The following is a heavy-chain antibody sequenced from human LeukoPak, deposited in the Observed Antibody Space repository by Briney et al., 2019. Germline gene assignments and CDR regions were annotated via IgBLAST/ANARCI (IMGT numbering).Heavy chain of an antibody. CDR1: GFTFSSYR. Sequence: GGSLRLSCAASGFTFSSYRMSWVRQAPGKGLEWVANIKQDGSEKYYVDSVKGRFTISRDNAKNSLYLQMNSLRAEDTAVYYCASIHHHVYDDFWSGYYTDRNYFDYWGQGTLVTVSS. D-gene: IGHD3-3*01. J-gene: IGHJ4*02. CDR3: ASIHHHVYDDFWSGYYTDRNYFDY. CDR2: IKQDGSEK. V-gene: IGHV3-7*01.